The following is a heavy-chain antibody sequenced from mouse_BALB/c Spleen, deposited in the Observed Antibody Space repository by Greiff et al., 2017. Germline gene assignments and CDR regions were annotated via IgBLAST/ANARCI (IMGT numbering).Heavy chain of an antibody. CDR2: IDPANGNT. Sequence: EVQLQQSGAELVKPGASVKLSCTASGFNIKDTYMHWVKQRPEQGLEWIGRIDPANGNTKYDPKFQGKATITADTSSNTAYLQLSSLTSEDTAVYCCALSVLRQFAYWGQGTLVTVSA. CDR3: ALSVLRQFAY. CDR1: GFNIKDTY. D-gene: IGHD1-2*01. V-gene: IGHV14-3*02. J-gene: IGHJ3*01.